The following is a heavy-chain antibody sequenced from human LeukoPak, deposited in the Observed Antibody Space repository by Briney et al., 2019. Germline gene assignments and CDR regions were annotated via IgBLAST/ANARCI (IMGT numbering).Heavy chain of an antibody. CDR1: GFTFSSYS. CDR2: ISSSNSYI. Sequence: GGSLRLSCAASGFTFSSYSMNWVRQAPGKGLEWVSSISSSNSYIYYADSVKGRFTISRDNAKNSLYLQMNSLRAEDTAVYYCARDGYYGGNDFDYWGQGTLVTVSS. J-gene: IGHJ4*02. D-gene: IGHD4-17*01. V-gene: IGHV3-21*01. CDR3: ARDGYYGGNDFDY.